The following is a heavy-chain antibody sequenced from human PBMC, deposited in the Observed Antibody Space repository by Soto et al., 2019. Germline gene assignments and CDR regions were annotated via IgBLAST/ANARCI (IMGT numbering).Heavy chain of an antibody. V-gene: IGHV4-59*01. Sequence: SETLSLTCTVSGGSISSYYWSWIRQPPGKGLEWIGYIYYSGSTNYNPSLKSRVTISVDTSKNQFSLKLSSVTAADTAVYYCARNLYSSVNYYYYYGMDVWGQGTTVTVSS. CDR1: GGSISSYY. CDR2: IYYSGST. CDR3: ARNLYSSVNYYYYYGMDV. J-gene: IGHJ6*02. D-gene: IGHD6-19*01.